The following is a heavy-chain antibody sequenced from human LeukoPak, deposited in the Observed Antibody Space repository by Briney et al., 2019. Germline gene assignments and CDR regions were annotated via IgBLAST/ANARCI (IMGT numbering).Heavy chain of an antibody. J-gene: IGHJ6*02. CDR2: INGDGSIP. D-gene: IGHD3-16*01. CDR3: ARGGGLDV. Sequence: GGSLRLSCAASGFTFSSDWMHWVLQAPGKGLVWVSRINGDGSIPYYADSVKGRFTISRDNAKNSLYLQMSNLRAEDTAVYFCARGGGLDVWGQGATVTVSS. V-gene: IGHV3-74*01. CDR1: GFTFSSDW.